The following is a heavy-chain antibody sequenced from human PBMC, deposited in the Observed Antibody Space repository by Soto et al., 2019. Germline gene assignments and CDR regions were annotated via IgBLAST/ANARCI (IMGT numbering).Heavy chain of an antibody. CDR3: AKLPGYSSSWYVDY. Sequence: GGSLRLSCAASGFTFSSYAMSWVRQAPGKGLEWVSAISGSGGSTHYADSVKGRFTISRDNSKNTLYLQMNNLRAEDTAVYHCAKLPGYSSSWYVDYWGQGTLVTVSS. CDR1: GFTFSSYA. D-gene: IGHD6-13*01. V-gene: IGHV3-23*01. CDR2: ISGSGGST. J-gene: IGHJ4*02.